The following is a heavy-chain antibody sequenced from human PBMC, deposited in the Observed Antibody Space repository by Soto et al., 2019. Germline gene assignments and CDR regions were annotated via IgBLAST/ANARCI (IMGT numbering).Heavy chain of an antibody. CDR1: GFTFDDYT. Sequence: GGSLRLSCAASGFTFDDYTMHWVRQAPGKGLEWVSLISWDGGSTYYADSVKGRFTISRDNSKNSLYLQMNSLRTEDTALYYCAKDMRPLMSLRYYYSYGMDVWGQGTMVTVSS. CDR2: ISWDGGST. J-gene: IGHJ6*02. V-gene: IGHV3-43*01. CDR3: AKDMRPLMSLRYYYSYGMDV. D-gene: IGHD3-9*01.